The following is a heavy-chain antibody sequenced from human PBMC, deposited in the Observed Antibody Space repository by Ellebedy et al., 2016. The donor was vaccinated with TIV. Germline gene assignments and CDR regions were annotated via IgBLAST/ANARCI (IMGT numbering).Heavy chain of an antibody. CDR3: ARKHLYGLD. Sequence: PGGSLRLSCVASGFTVSSNSMNWVRQAPGKGLEWVSVIYSGGGTSYADSVKGRFTIFRDTSKNTLFLQMNSLRAEDTAVYYCARKHLYGLDWGQGTLVTVSS. V-gene: IGHV3-66*01. D-gene: IGHD3-10*01. CDR1: GFTVSSNS. J-gene: IGHJ4*02. CDR2: IYSGGGT.